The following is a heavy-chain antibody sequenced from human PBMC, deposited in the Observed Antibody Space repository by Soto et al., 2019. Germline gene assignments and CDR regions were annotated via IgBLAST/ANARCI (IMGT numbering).Heavy chain of an antibody. J-gene: IGHJ5*02. CDR2: LYWDDDK. CDR3: AQGLRDYGLGRERANYFDT. D-gene: IGHD3-10*01. CDR1: GFSRSTTGVG. Sequence: QITLKESGPTLVRPTQTLTLTCTFSGFSRSTTGVGVGWIRKPPGKALEWLALLYWDDDKRYSPSLKSRFTITKDTSKNEVILTMANIYPVDTATYYSAQGLRDYGLGRERANYFDTWGQGTLVTVSS. V-gene: IGHV2-5*02.